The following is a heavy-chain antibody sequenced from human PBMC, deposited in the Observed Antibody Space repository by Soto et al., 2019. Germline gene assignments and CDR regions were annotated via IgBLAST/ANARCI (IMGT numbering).Heavy chain of an antibody. D-gene: IGHD1-1*01. Sequence: ASVRVPCKASGYTFTSYYMHWVRQSPGQGLEWMRIINPSGGSTSYAQKFQGRVTMTRDTSTSTVYMELSSLRSEDTAVYYCARDGTGGDNWFDPWGQGTLVTVSS. V-gene: IGHV1-46*01. CDR2: INPSGGST. J-gene: IGHJ5*02. CDR3: ARDGTGGDNWFDP. CDR1: GYTFTSYY.